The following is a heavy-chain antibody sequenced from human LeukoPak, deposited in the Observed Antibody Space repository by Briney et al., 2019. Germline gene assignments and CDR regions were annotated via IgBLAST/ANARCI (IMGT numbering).Heavy chain of an antibody. CDR1: GYTFTSYD. CDR2: INPNSGGT. CDR3: ARVCSSTSCYNPDFDY. Sequence: ASVKVSCKASGYTFTSYDINWVRQATGQGLEWMGRINPNSGGTNYAQKFQGRVTMTRDTSISTAYIELSRLRSDDTAVYYCARVCSSTSCYNPDFDYWGQGTLVTVSS. D-gene: IGHD2-2*02. V-gene: IGHV1-2*06. J-gene: IGHJ4*02.